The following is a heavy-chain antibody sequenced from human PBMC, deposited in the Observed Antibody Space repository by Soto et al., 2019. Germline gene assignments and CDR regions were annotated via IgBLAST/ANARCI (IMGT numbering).Heavy chain of an antibody. CDR3: ARGSAPYPY. Sequence: ASVKVSCKTSGYTFNKYPIHWVRQAPGQGLEWMGWINPGNGDTGYSQKFQGRVTITADESTSTAYMELSSLRSEDTAVYYCARGSAPYPYWGQGTLVTVSS. J-gene: IGHJ4*02. V-gene: IGHV1-3*01. D-gene: IGHD2-2*01. CDR2: INPGNGDT. CDR1: GYTFNKYP.